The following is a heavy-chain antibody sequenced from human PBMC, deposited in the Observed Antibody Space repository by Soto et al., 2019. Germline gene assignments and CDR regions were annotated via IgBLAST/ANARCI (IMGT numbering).Heavy chain of an antibody. D-gene: IGHD1-26*01. J-gene: IGHJ6*02. V-gene: IGHV3-23*01. CDR1: GFTFSSYA. CDR2: ISGSGGST. Sequence: GGSLRLSCAASGFTFSSYAMSWVRQAPGKGLEWVSAISGSGGSTYYADSVKGRFTISRDNSKNTLYLQMNSLRAEDTAVYYCAKVTYSGSYSWDYYYYGMDVWGQGTTVTVSS. CDR3: AKVTYSGSYSWDYYYYGMDV.